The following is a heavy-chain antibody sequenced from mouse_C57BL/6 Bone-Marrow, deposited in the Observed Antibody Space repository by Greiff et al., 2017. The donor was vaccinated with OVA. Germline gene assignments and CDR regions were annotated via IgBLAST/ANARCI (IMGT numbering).Heavy chain of an antibody. CDR3: TEGWYFDV. CDR2: IDPENGDT. Sequence: EVQLQQSGAELVRPGASVKLSCTASGFTIKDDYMHWVKQRPEQGLEWIGWIDPENGDTEYASKFQSKATITADTSSNTAYLQLSSLTSEDTAVYYCTEGWYFDVWGTGTTVTVSS. J-gene: IGHJ1*03. CDR1: GFTIKDDY. V-gene: IGHV14-4*01.